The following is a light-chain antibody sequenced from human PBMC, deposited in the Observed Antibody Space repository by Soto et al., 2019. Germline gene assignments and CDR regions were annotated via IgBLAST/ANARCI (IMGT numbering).Light chain of an antibody. CDR3: QQYGSSPAT. CDR2: GAS. J-gene: IGKJ1*01. Sequence: EIVLTQSPGTLSLSPGERATLSCRASQSVSSSYLAWYQQKPGQAPRLLIYGASSRATGIPDRFSGSGSGTDFTLTISGLGPEDFAVYTCQQYGSSPATFGQGTKVE. V-gene: IGKV3-20*01. CDR1: QSVSSSY.